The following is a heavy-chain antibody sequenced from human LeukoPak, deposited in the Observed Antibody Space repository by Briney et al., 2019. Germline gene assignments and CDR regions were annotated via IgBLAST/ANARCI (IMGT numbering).Heavy chain of an antibody. Sequence: GGTLRLSCSASGFSFSTDGMSWVRQAPGKGLEWVSGILGLGGASRTYYADSVKGRFTISRDNAKNSLYLQMNSLRAEDTAVYYCARVGVPRTTVISPFYYYYYMDVWGKGTTVTVSS. CDR2: ILGLGGASRT. V-gene: IGHV3-23*01. J-gene: IGHJ6*03. D-gene: IGHD4-17*01. CDR1: GFSFSTDG. CDR3: ARVGVPRTTVISPFYYYYYMDV.